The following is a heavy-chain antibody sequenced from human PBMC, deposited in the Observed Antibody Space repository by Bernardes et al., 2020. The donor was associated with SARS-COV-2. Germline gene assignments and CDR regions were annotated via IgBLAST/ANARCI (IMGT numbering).Heavy chain of an antibody. V-gene: IGHV4-59*01. J-gene: IGHJ5*02. CDR3: ARDSPPRENNVFDL. D-gene: IGHD1-20*01. Sequence: SETLSLTCTVSGGSISSYYWSWIRRPPGQGLEWIGCVNYRGTTKLNPSLKSRVSILIDTSENQISLKLTSVTAADAAVYYCARDSPPRENNVFDLWGRGTHVIVSS. CDR1: GGSISSYY. CDR2: VNYRGTT.